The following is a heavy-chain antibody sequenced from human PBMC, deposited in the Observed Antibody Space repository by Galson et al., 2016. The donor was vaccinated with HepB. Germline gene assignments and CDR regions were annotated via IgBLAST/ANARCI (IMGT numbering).Heavy chain of an antibody. D-gene: IGHD3-3*01. CDR2: IDSSSLSI. CDR3: ARSGCSGGSCLDL. CDR1: GFTFNSYN. J-gene: IGHJ5*02. Sequence: SLRLSCAGSGFTFNSYNMDWVRQAPGKGLEWISFIDSSSLSIYYADSVKGRFTISRDNAKNSLYLQMNSLRDEDTAIYYCARSGCSGGSCLDLWGQGTLVTVSS. V-gene: IGHV3-48*02.